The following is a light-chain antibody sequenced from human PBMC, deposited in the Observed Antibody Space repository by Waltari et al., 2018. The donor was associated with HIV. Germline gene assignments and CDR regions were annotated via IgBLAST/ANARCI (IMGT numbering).Light chain of an antibody. CDR2: DVS. CDR3: SSYTSSSTPVV. CDR1: SSDIGTYNY. V-gene: IGLV2-14*01. J-gene: IGLJ2*01. Sequence: QSAMPQPASVTGSPGQSIPISCPGTSSDIGTYNYVSRYQQHPGKAPKLMIYDVSNRPSGVSKRFSGSKSGNTASLTISGLQAEDEADYYCSSYTSSSTPVVFGGGTKLTVL.